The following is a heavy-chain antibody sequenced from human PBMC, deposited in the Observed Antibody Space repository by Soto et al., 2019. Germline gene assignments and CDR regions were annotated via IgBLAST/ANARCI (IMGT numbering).Heavy chain of an antibody. V-gene: IGHV3-7*01. CDR2: MKKDGSQK. Sequence: SLRLSCVASGFSSSNYWMSWVRQAPGKGLEWVAKMKKDGSQKYYVDSVKGRFTIDRDNARNSLYLQMNSLRVEDTAVYYCARDWFDAWGQGTLVTVSS. CDR3: ARDWFDA. J-gene: IGHJ5*02. CDR1: GFSSSNYW.